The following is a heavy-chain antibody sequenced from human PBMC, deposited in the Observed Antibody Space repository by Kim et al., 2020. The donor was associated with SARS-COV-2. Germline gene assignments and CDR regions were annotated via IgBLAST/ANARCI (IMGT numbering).Heavy chain of an antibody. J-gene: IGHJ3*02. CDR2: IIPIFCTA. Sequence: SVKVSCKASGGTFSSYAISWVRQAPGQGLEWMGWIIPIFCTANYAQKFQGRVTITADESTSTAYMELSSLRSEDTAVYYCARDLGYYGSGNHAFDIWGQGTMVTVSS. D-gene: IGHD3-10*01. CDR1: GGTFSSYA. CDR3: ARDLGYYGSGNHAFDI. V-gene: IGHV1-69*13.